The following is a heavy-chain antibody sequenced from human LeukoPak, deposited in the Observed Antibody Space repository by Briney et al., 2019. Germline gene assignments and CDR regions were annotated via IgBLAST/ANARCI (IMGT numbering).Heavy chain of an antibody. Sequence: SVKVSCKASGGTFSSYAISWVRQAPGQGLEWMGGIIPIFGTANCAQKFQGRVTITADESTSTAYMELSSLGSEDTAVYYCARGTMVRGVLKGPLDYWGQGTLVTVSS. D-gene: IGHD3-10*01. V-gene: IGHV1-69*13. J-gene: IGHJ4*02. CDR1: GGTFSSYA. CDR3: ARGTMVRGVLKGPLDY. CDR2: IIPIFGTA.